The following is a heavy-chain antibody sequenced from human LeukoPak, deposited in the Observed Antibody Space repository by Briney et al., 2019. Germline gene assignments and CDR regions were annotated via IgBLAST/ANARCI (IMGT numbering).Heavy chain of an antibody. D-gene: IGHD5-24*01. Sequence: ASVKVSFKASGYTFTGYYMRWVRQAPGQGLEWMGIINPSGGSTSYAQKFQGRVTMSRDTSTSTVYMELSSLRSEDTAVYYCARVSGIGDDYPIFDYWGQGTLVTVSS. V-gene: IGHV1-46*01. J-gene: IGHJ4*02. CDR2: INPSGGST. CDR1: GYTFTGYY. CDR3: ARVSGIGDDYPIFDY.